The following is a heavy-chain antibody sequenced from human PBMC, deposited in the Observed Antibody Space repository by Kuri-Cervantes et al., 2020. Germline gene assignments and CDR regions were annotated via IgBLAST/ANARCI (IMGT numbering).Heavy chain of an antibody. Sequence: GGSLRLSCVVSELSISTYWMSWVRQAPGKGLEWVASIKQDGSEENYVDSLKGRFSISKDNAKKSLYLQMNSLRVEDTAVYYCATKVGYCSGGSCSNGSYFDYWGQGTLVTVSS. CDR1: ELSISTYW. CDR3: ATKVGYCSGGSCSNGSYFDY. J-gene: IGHJ4*02. V-gene: IGHV3-7*01. CDR2: IKQDGSEE. D-gene: IGHD2-15*01.